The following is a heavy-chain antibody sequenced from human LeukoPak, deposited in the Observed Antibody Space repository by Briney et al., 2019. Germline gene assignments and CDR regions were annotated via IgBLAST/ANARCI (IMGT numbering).Heavy chain of an antibody. CDR2: ISGSGGST. CDR3: AKRRGLELLYYYYMDV. Sequence: GGSLRLSCAASGFTFSDYYMSWIRQAPGKGLEWVSAISGSGGSTYYADSVKGRFTISRDNSKNTLYLQMNSLRAEDTAVYYCAKRRGLELLYYYYMDVWGKGTTVTVSS. D-gene: IGHD1-7*01. CDR1: GFTFSDYY. J-gene: IGHJ6*03. V-gene: IGHV3-23*01.